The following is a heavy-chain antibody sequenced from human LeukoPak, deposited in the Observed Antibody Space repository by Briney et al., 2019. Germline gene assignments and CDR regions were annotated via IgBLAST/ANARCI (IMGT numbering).Heavy chain of an antibody. CDR3: AESRGYYYYYMDV. J-gene: IGHJ6*03. CDR1: GGSISSSSYY. D-gene: IGHD3-10*01. CDR2: IYCSGST. V-gene: IGHV4-39*07. Sequence: SETLSLTCTVSGGSISSSSYYWGWIRQPPGKGLEWIGRIYCSGSTYYNPSLKSRVTISVDTSKNQFSLKLSSVTAADTAVYYCAESRGYYYYYMDVWGKGTTVTVSS.